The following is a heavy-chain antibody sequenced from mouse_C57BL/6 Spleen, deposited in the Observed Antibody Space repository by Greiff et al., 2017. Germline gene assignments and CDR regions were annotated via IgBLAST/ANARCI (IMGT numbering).Heavy chain of an antibody. V-gene: IGHV1-69*01. CDR3: AFTTSSSWFAY. CDR1: GYTFTSYW. D-gene: IGHD2-12*01. J-gene: IGHJ3*01. Sequence: QVQLQQSGAELVMPGASVKLSCKASGYTFTSYWMHWVKQRPGQGLEWIGEIDPSDSYTNYNQKFKGKSTLTVDKSSSTAYMQLSSLTSEDSAVYYCAFTTSSSWFAYWGQGTLVTVSA. CDR2: IDPSDSYT.